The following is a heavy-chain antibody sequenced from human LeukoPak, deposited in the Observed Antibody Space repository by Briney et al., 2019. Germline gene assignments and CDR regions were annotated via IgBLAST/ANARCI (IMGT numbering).Heavy chain of an antibody. V-gene: IGHV1-2*02. CDR2: INPNSGGT. CDR3: AELGITMIGGV. J-gene: IGHJ6*04. CDR1: GYTLTELS. Sequence: GASVKVSCKVSGYTLTELSMHWVRQAPGQGLEWMGWINPNSGGTNYAQKFQGRVTMTRDTSISTAYMELSSLRSEDTAVYYCAELGITMIGGVWGKGTTVTISS. D-gene: IGHD3-10*02.